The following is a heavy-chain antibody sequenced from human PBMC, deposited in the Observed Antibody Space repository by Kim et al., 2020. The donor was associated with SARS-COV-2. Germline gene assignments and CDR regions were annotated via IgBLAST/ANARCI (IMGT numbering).Heavy chain of an antibody. D-gene: IGHD5-12*01. CDR2: SGNT. J-gene: IGHJ4*02. V-gene: IGHV4-59*01. CDR3: ALQFGYHDH. Sequence: SGNTKYNPSLKSRVTISLDTSKKKFFLNLSSVTAADTAVYYCALQFGYHDHWGQGTLVTVSS.